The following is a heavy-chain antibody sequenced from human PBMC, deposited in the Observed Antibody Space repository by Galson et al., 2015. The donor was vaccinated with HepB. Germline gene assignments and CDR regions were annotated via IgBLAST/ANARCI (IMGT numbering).Heavy chain of an antibody. CDR2: IDHSGST. CDR3: ARVGGYCSSTSCYLLDP. CDR1: GGSFSGYY. D-gene: IGHD2-2*01. V-gene: IGHV4-34*01. J-gene: IGHJ5*02. Sequence: ETLSLTCAVYGGSFSGYYWSWIRQPPGKGLEWIGEIDHSGSTNYNPSLKSRVTISVDTSKNQFSPKLSSVTAADTAVYYCARVGGYCSSTSCYLLDPWGQGTLVTVSS.